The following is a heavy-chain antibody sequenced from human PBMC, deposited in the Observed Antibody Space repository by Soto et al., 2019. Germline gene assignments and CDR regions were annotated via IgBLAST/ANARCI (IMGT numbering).Heavy chain of an antibody. D-gene: IGHD5-12*01. Sequence: PWWSLRLSCSASVFYFGSNWMTWCRQAPGRGLEWVATIKEDGSEKHYVDSLKGRFTIARDNAKSSLYLQMNSLRAEDTAVYYCARERRGYSVAYTMDVWGQGTTVTVSS. J-gene: IGHJ6*02. V-gene: IGHV3-7*01. CDR2: IKEDGSEK. CDR1: VFYFGSNW. CDR3: ARERRGYSVAYTMDV.